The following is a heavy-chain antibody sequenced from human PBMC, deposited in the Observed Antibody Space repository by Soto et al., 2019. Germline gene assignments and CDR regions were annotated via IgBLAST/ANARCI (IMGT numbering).Heavy chain of an antibody. J-gene: IGHJ3*02. V-gene: IGHV4-30-4*01. Sequence: SETLSLTCTVSGDSISSGDYYWSWIRQPPGKGLEWIGYIYYSGSTYYNPSLKSRITISVDMSNIQFSLKLSSVTAADTAVYYCARAAATLHGFDIWGRGTMVTV. CDR1: GDSISSGDYY. CDR3: ARAAATLHGFDI. CDR2: IYYSGST. D-gene: IGHD2-15*01.